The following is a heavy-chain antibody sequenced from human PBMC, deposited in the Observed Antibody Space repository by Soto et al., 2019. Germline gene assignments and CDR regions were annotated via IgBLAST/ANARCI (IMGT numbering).Heavy chain of an antibody. Sequence: ERSIRRSCVASEFTVTNNEMSLVRSARRKELECVSFLYRGGDTFYADSVVGRFTISSDGSKNTLYHHQHSLRAEDTAVHYCALRRVDYADLWERGTRVTVCS. CDR1: EFTVTNNE. CDR3: ALRRVDYADL. J-gene: IGHJ4*02. CDR2: LYRGGDT. V-gene: IGHV3-53*01. D-gene: IGHD3-16*01.